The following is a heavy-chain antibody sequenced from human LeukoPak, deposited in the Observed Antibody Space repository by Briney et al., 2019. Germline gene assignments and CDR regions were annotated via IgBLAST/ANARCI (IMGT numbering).Heavy chain of an antibody. CDR3: ASLPYGDYGFDY. V-gene: IGHV3-21*01. D-gene: IGHD4-17*01. CDR1: GFILSSYN. CDR2: ISSSSSYT. Sequence: GGSLRLSCAASGFILSSYNIHWVRQAPGKGLEWVSSISSSSSYTYYADSVKGRFTISRDNAKNSLYLQMNSLRAEDTAVYYCASLPYGDYGFDYWGQGTLVTVSS. J-gene: IGHJ4*02.